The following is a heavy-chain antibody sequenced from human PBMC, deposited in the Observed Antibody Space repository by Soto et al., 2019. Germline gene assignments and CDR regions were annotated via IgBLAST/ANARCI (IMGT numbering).Heavy chain of an antibody. Sequence: QVQLQESGPGLVKPSETLSLTCTVSGGSISSYYWSWIRQPPGKGLEWIGYIYYSGSTNYNPSLKSRVTISVDTSKNQFSRKLSSVTAADTAVYYCASQGDYGDYGRLQHWGQGTLVTVSS. J-gene: IGHJ1*01. CDR1: GGSISSYY. CDR3: ASQGDYGDYGRLQH. D-gene: IGHD4-17*01. V-gene: IGHV4-59*08. CDR2: IYYSGST.